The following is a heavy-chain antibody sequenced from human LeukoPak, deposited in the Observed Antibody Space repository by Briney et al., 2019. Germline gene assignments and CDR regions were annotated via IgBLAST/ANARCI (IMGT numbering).Heavy chain of an antibody. D-gene: IGHD1-26*01. J-gene: IGHJ6*02. CDR2: ISYDGSNK. Sequence: GALILSCAASGFTFSSYAMHWVRPAPGKGLEWVAVISYDGSNKYYADSVKGRFTISRDNSKNTLYLQMNSLRAEDTAVYYCELRRHYGMDVWGQGTTVTVSS. CDR3: ELRRHYGMDV. CDR1: GFTFSSYA. V-gene: IGHV3-30*04.